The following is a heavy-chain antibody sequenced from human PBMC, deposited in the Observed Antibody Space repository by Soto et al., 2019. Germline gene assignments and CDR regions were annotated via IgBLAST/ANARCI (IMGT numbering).Heavy chain of an antibody. CDR3: AKKVPAALRLYYFFGLDV. D-gene: IGHD2-15*01. CDR1: GASISSDNR. CDR2: ISQSGTT. Sequence: SETLSLTCAVSGASISSDNRWTWVRQPPGEGLEWIGEISQSGTTKYNPSLASRVTISVDKSKNQFSLRLTSMTAADTAVYYCAKKVPAALRLYYFFGLDVWGQGTTVTVS. V-gene: IGHV4-4*02. J-gene: IGHJ6*02.